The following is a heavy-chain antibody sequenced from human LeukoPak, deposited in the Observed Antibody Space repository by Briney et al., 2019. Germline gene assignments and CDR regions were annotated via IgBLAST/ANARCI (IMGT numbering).Heavy chain of an antibody. J-gene: IGHJ6*03. Sequence: PGGSLRLSCAASGFTFSSYAMSWVRQAPGKGLEWVANIKQDGSEKYYVDSVKGRFTISRDNAKNSLYLQMNSLRAEDTAVYYCARGVGATLRGFYYYYYYYMDVWGKGTTVTVSS. CDR1: GFTFSSYA. V-gene: IGHV3-7*01. D-gene: IGHD1-26*01. CDR2: IKQDGSEK. CDR3: ARGVGATLRGFYYYYYYYMDV.